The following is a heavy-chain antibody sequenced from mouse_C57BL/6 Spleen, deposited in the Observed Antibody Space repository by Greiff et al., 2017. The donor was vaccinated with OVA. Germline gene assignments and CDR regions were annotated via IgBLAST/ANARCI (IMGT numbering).Heavy chain of an antibody. D-gene: IGHD2-4*01. CDR2: IWSGGST. CDR3: ARRRYDYDGFAY. J-gene: IGHJ3*01. CDR1: GFSLTSYG. V-gene: IGHV2-2*01. Sequence: QVQLQQSGPGLVQPSQSLSITCTVSGFSLTSYGVHWVRQSPGKGLEWLGVIWSGGSTDYNAAFISRLSISKDNSKSHVFFKMNSLQADDTAIYSCARRRYDYDGFAYWGQGTLVTVSA.